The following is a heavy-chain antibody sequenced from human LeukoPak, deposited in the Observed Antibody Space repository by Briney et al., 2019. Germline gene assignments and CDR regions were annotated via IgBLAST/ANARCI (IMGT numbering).Heavy chain of an antibody. CDR1: GGSISSSSYY. CDR3: AREGIYYDSSGYYPMGY. V-gene: IGHV4-39*02. CDR2: IYYSGST. D-gene: IGHD3-22*01. Sequence: PSETLSLTCTVSGGSISSSSYYWGWIRQPPGKGLEWIVSIYYSGSTYYNPSLKSRVTISVDTSKNQFSLKLSSVTAADTAVYYCAREGIYYDSSGYYPMGYWGQGTLVTVSS. J-gene: IGHJ4*02.